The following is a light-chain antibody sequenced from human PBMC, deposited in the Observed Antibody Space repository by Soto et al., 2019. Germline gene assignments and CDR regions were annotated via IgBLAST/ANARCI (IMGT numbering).Light chain of an antibody. J-gene: IGLJ3*02. CDR1: SSDVGTYNS. CDR2: DVS. CDR3: GSYTSSSSWV. V-gene: IGLV2-14*03. Sequence: QSVLTQPASVSGSPGQSITVSCTGSSSDVGTYNSVSWYQQHPGKAPKLIIYDVSNRPSGASNRFSGSKSGNTASLTISGLQTEDEADYYCGSYTSSSSWVFGGGTKLTVL.